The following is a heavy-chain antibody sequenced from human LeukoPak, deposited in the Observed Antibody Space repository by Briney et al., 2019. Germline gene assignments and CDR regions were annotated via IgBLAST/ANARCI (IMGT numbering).Heavy chain of an antibody. J-gene: IGHJ4*02. CDR1: GGSFSGYY. CDR3: ARGFDRAKVAY. V-gene: IGHV4-34*01. Sequence: SETLSLTCAVYGGSFSGYYWSWIRQPPGKGLEWIGEIHFSGSINYNPSLEGRVTITVDTSKNQFSLRLSSVTAADTAVYYCARGFDRAKVAYWGQGTLVTVSS. CDR2: IHFSGSI. D-gene: IGHD5-12*01.